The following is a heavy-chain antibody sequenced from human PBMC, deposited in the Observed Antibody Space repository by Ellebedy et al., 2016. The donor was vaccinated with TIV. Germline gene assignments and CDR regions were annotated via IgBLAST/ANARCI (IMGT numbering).Heavy chain of an antibody. CDR1: GITFSSYT. J-gene: IGHJ4*02. Sequence: GESLKISCVVSGITFSSYTMNWVRQAPGKGLEWVSSISSDENYIYYRDSLKGRFTISRDNAKNSLYLQMNSLRAEDTAVYYCATYPVPYYFDGPFEYWGLGALVTVSS. CDR2: ISSDENYI. D-gene: IGHD3-22*01. V-gene: IGHV3-21*01. CDR3: ATYPVPYYFDGPFEY.